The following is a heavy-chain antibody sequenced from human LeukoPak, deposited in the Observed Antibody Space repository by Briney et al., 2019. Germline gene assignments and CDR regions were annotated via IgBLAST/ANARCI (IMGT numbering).Heavy chain of an antibody. CDR1: GFTFSSYS. V-gene: IGHV3-48*04. Sequence: GGSLRLSCAASGFTFSSYSMNWVRQAPGKGLEWASYISSSSSTIYYADSVKGRFTISRDNAKNSLYLQMNSLRAEDTAVYYCARARSMVRGVIFELDYWGQGTLVTVSS. CDR2: ISSSSSTI. CDR3: ARARSMVRGVIFELDY. J-gene: IGHJ4*02. D-gene: IGHD3-10*01.